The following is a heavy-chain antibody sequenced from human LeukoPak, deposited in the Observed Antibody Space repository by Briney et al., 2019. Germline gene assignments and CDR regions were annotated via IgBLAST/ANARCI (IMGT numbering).Heavy chain of an antibody. CDR3: ARGRDSSSWFRFDY. V-gene: IGHV1-2*02. J-gene: IGHJ4*02. CDR2: INPNSGGT. CDR1: GYTFTGYY. D-gene: IGHD6-13*01. Sequence: GASVKVSCKASGYTFTGYYMHWVRQAPGQGLEWMGWINPNSGGTNYAQKFQGRVTMTRDTSISTAYMELSRLRSDDTAVYYCARGRDSSSWFRFDYWGQGTLVTVSS.